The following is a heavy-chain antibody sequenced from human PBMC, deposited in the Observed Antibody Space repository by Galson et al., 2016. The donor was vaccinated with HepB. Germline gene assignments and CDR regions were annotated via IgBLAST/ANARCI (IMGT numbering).Heavy chain of an antibody. J-gene: IGHJ4*02. D-gene: IGHD2/OR15-2a*01. CDR2: IFHSGRV. V-gene: IGHV4-4*02. CDR3: ARQYWGGPSDY. Sequence: SETLSLTCAVSGVSITSSDWWSWVRQPPGQGVEWIGQIFHSGRVNYTPSLASRVTISIDTSNNHFSLRLTSVTAADTALYYCARQYWGGPSDYWGQGTLVTVSS. CDR1: GVSITSSDW.